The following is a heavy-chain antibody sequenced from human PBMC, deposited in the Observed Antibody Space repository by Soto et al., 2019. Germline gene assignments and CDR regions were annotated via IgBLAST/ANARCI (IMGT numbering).Heavy chain of an antibody. CDR3: ASSIVVVTASYWYFDL. D-gene: IGHD2-21*02. V-gene: IGHV1-69*12. Sequence: QVQLVQSGAEVKKPGSSVKVSCKASGGTFSSYAISWVRQAPGQGLEWMGGIIPIFGTANYAQKFQGRVTITADESTSTAYMERSSLRSEDTAVYYCASSIVVVTASYWYFDLCGRGTLVTVSS. CDR1: GGTFSSYA. J-gene: IGHJ2*01. CDR2: IIPIFGTA.